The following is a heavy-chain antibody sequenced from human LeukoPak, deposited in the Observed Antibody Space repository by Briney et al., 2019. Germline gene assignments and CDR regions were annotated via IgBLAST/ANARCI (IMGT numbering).Heavy chain of an antibody. V-gene: IGHV2-70*11. CDR2: IDWDDDK. CDR3: ARMGLVRDYGDYHKQGYFDY. D-gene: IGHD4-17*01. J-gene: IGHJ4*02. CDR1: GFSLSTSGMC. Sequence: SGPTLVNPTQTLTLTCTFSGFSLSTSGMCVSWIRQPPGKALEWLARIDWDDDKYYSTSLKTRLTISKDTSKNQVVLTMTNMDPVDTATYYCARMGLVRDYGDYHKQGYFDYWGQGTLVTVSS.